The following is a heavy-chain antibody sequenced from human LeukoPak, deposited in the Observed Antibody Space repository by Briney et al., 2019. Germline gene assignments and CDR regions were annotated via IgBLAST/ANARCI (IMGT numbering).Heavy chain of an antibody. Sequence: ASVKVSCKASGYTFTSYGISWVRQAPGQGLEWMGWISAYNGNTNYAQKLQGRVTMTTDTSTSTAYMELRSLRSDDTAVYYCARVKTGYCSSTSCYDRWFDPWGQGTLVTVSS. CDR3: ARVKTGYCSSTSCYDRWFDP. CDR1: GYTFTSYG. D-gene: IGHD2-2*01. J-gene: IGHJ5*02. CDR2: ISAYNGNT. V-gene: IGHV1-18*01.